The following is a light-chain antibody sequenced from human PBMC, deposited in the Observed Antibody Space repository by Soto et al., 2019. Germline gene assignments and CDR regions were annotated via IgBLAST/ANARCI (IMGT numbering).Light chain of an antibody. J-gene: IGLJ2*01. CDR2: EDS. V-gene: IGLV3-10*01. CDR3: YSTDSSGNHAV. Sequence: SYELTQPPSVSVSPGQTARITCSGDALPKKYAYWYQQKSGQAPLLVIYEDSKRPSGIPERFSGSSSGTMATLTICGAQVEDEADYYCYSTDSSGNHAVFGGGTKVTVL. CDR1: ALPKKY.